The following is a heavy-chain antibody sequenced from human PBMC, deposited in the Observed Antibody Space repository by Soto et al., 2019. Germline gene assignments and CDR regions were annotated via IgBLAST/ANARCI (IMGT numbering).Heavy chain of an antibody. J-gene: IGHJ4*02. CDR2: ISYDGSNK. Sequence: GSLRLSCAASGFTFSSYGMHWVRQAPGKGLEWVAVISYDGSNKYYADSVKGRFTISRDNSKNTLYLQMNSLRAEDTAVYYCAKEQYSSSWPTPFDYWGQGTLVTVSS. CDR3: AKEQYSSSWPTPFDY. V-gene: IGHV3-30*18. D-gene: IGHD6-13*01. CDR1: GFTFSSYG.